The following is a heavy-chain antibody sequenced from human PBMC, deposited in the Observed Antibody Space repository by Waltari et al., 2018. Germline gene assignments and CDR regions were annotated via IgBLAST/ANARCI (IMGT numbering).Heavy chain of an antibody. Sequence: QVQLVQSGAEVKKPGSSVRVACKASGGTFSSYAISWVRQAPGQGLEWMGRIIPIFGTANYAQKCQGRVTITADKSTSTAYMELSSLRSEDTAVYYCARDGTEYQLHDYWGQGTLVTVSS. J-gene: IGHJ4*02. CDR2: IIPIFGTA. V-gene: IGHV1-69*08. D-gene: IGHD2-2*01. CDR1: GGTFSSYA. CDR3: ARDGTEYQLHDY.